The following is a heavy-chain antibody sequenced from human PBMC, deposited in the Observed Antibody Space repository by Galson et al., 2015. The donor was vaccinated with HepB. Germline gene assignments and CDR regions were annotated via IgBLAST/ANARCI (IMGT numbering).Heavy chain of an antibody. D-gene: IGHD6-19*01. J-gene: IGHJ5*02. CDR2: FDPEDGET. Sequence: SVKVSCKVSGYTLTELSMHWVRQAPGKGLEWMGGFDPEDGETIYAQKFQGRVTMTEDTSTDTAYMELSSLRSEDTAVYYCATEYSSGWYKEEIEEVLSWFDPWGQGTLVTVSS. CDR1: GYTLTELS. V-gene: IGHV1-24*01. CDR3: ATEYSSGWYKEEIEEVLSWFDP.